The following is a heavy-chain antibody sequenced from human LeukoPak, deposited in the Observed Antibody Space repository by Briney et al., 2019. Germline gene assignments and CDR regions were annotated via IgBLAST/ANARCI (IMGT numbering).Heavy chain of an antibody. Sequence: GRPLRLSCAASGFTFSSYGMHWVRQAPGKGLEWVAVIWYDGSNKYYADSVKGRFTISRDNSKNTLYLQMNSLRAEDTAVYYCARDRRYSGYGDFDYWGQGTLVTVSS. CDR1: GFTFSSYG. CDR2: IWYDGSNK. D-gene: IGHD5-12*01. J-gene: IGHJ4*02. CDR3: ARDRRYSGYGDFDY. V-gene: IGHV3-33*01.